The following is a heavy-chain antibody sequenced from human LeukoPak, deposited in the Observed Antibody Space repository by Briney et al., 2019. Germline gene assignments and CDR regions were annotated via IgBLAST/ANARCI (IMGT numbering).Heavy chain of an antibody. CDR2: IYTSGST. V-gene: IGHV4-61*02. J-gene: IGHJ4*02. CDR3: ARSEYYYDSSGYYYNYFDY. CDR1: GGSISSGSYY. D-gene: IGHD3-22*01. Sequence: SQTLSLTCTVSGGSISSGSYYWSWIRQPAGKGLEWIGRIYTSGSTNYNPSLKSRVTISVDTSKNQFSLKLSSVTAADTAVYYCARSEYYYDSSGYYYNYFDYWGQGTLVTVSS.